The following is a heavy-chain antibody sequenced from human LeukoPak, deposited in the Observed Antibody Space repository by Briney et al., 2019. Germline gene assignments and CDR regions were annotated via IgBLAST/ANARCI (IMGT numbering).Heavy chain of an antibody. Sequence: GGSLRLSCVTSGFTFSNYWMSWVRQAPGKGLEWVANIRLDGNEKNYVDSVKGRFTISRDNAKNSLYLQMNSLRAEDTAVYYCAKDLKVRGVRYYYMDVWGKGTTVTVSS. V-gene: IGHV3-7*01. CDR1: GFTFSNYW. CDR3: AKDLKVRGVRYYYMDV. CDR2: IRLDGNEK. J-gene: IGHJ6*03. D-gene: IGHD3-10*01.